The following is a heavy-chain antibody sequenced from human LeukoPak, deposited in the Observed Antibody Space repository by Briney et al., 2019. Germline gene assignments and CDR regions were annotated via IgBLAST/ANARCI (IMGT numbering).Heavy chain of an antibody. D-gene: IGHD6-13*01. J-gene: IGHJ6*02. V-gene: IGHV3-11*01. Sequence: GGSLRLSCAASGFTFSDYYMSWIRQAPGKGLEWVSYISSSGSTIYYAGSVKGRFTISRDNAKNSLYLQMNSLRAEDTAVYYCATPSYSSSPTNGMDVWGQGTTVTVSS. CDR1: GFTFSDYY. CDR3: ATPSYSSSPTNGMDV. CDR2: ISSSGSTI.